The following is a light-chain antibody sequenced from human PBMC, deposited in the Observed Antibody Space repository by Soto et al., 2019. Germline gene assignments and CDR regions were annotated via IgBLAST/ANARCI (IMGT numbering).Light chain of an antibody. Sequence: IVMTQSPATLSVCPGERATFSCRASQSVSSNLAWYQQKPGQAPRLVIYGASTRATGIPDRFSGSGSETEFTLTISSLQSEDLAVYYCQQYFTGRTFGQGTKVDI. CDR3: QQYFTGRT. CDR1: QSVSSN. V-gene: IGKV3-15*01. J-gene: IGKJ1*01. CDR2: GAS.